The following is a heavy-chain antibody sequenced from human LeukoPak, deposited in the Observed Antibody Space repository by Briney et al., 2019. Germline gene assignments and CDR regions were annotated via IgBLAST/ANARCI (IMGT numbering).Heavy chain of an antibody. V-gene: IGHV4-61*03. D-gene: IGHD3-16*01. CDR1: GGSISSGDYY. CDR3: ARHDDYPGFGRGFDP. J-gene: IGHJ5*02. Sequence: SETLSLTCTVSGGSISSGDYYWSWIRQPPGKGLEWIGYMFYSGTTRYNPSLKSRVTISADTSRNHFSLKLYSVTAADTAVYYCARHDDYPGFGRGFDPWGQGSLVTVSS. CDR2: MFYSGTT.